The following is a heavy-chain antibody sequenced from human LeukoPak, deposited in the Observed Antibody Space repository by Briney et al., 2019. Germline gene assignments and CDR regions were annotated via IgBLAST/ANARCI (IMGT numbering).Heavy chain of an antibody. Sequence: GGSLRLSCAASGFTFSNAWMSWVRQAPGKGLEWVGRIKSKTDGGTTDYAAPVKGRFTISRDDSKNTLYLLMNSLKTEDTAVYYCTTFGAILRYFDWLADYWGQGTLVTVSS. CDR2: IKSKTDGGTT. CDR3: TTFGAILRYFDWLADY. D-gene: IGHD3-9*01. V-gene: IGHV3-15*01. J-gene: IGHJ4*02. CDR1: GFTFSNAW.